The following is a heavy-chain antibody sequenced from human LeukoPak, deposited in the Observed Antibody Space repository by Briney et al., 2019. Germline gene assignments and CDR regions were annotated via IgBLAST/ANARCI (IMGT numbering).Heavy chain of an antibody. Sequence: PSETLSLTCTVSGYSISSGYYWGWIRQPPGKGLEWIGSIYHSGSTYYNPSLNSRVTISVDTSKNQFSLRLTSVTAADTALYYCARWRYTGTHFDSWGQGTLVTVSS. CDR1: GYSISSGYY. CDR2: IYHSGST. D-gene: IGHD1-26*01. CDR3: ARWRYTGTHFDS. J-gene: IGHJ4*02. V-gene: IGHV4-38-2*02.